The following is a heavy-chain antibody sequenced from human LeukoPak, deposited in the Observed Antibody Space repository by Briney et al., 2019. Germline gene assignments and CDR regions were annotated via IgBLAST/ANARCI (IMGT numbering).Heavy chain of an antibody. D-gene: IGHD3-10*01. J-gene: IGHJ6*02. CDR3: AREDYYGSGSYYDNYYNGMDV. V-gene: IGHV3-30*03. CDR1: GFTFSSYV. CDR2: ISYDGSNK. Sequence: GGSLRLSCAASGFTFSSYVVHWVRQAPGKGLEWVAVISYDGSNKYYADSVKGRFTISRDNSKNTLYLQMNSLRAEDTAVYYCAREDYYGSGSYYDNYYNGMDVCGQGTTFTASS.